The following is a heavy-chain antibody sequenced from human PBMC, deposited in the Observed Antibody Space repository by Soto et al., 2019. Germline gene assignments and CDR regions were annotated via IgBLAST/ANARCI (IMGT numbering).Heavy chain of an antibody. CDR3: ARGDSTDCSNGVCSFFYNHDMDV. J-gene: IGHJ6*02. V-gene: IGHV1-18*04. CDR2: ISAYNGNT. D-gene: IGHD2-8*01. Sequence: VASVKVSCKASGYTFTSYGISWVRQAPGQGLEWMGWISAYNGNTNYAQKLQGRVTMTTDTSTSTASMELTRLTSDDTAIYYCARGDSTDCSNGVCSFFYNHDMDVWGQGTTVTVSS. CDR1: GYTFTSYG.